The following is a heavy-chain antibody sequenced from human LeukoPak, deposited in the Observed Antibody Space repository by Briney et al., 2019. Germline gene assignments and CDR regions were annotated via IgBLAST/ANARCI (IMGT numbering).Heavy chain of an antibody. D-gene: IGHD6-13*01. CDR1: GGSITSHF. CDR3: ASRPADSTWYGVFDY. CDR2: IYHSGTT. J-gene: IGHJ4*02. V-gene: IGHV4-59*11. Sequence: SETLSLTCTVSGGSITSHFWSWIRQPPGKGLEWIGYIYHSGTTNYNPSLKSRVTMSTDTSNNQVSLRLTSVTAADTAIYYCASRPADSTWYGVFDYWSQGTLVTVSS.